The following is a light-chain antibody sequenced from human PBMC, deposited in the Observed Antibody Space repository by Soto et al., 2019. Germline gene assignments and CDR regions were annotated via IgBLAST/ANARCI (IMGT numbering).Light chain of an antibody. J-gene: IGKJ5*01. Sequence: EIVLTQSPATLSLSPGERATLSCRASQILSSINLAWFQQKPGQAPRLLIYGTSSRATGIPARFSGSGSGTDFTLTITRLEHEDFALYYCQQYGGSPITFGLGTRLEIK. CDR3: QQYGGSPIT. CDR2: GTS. CDR1: QILSSIN. V-gene: IGKV3-20*01.